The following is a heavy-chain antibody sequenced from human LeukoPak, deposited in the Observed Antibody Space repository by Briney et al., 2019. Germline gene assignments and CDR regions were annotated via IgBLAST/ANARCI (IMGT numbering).Heavy chain of an antibody. CDR3: ARRRYYDVSTGYVGWFDP. Sequence: ASVKVSCKASEYAFTSYDINWVRQATGQGLEWMGWTNPHSGNTGYAQKFQGRVSMTRNTSTTIAYMELTSLRSDDTAAYYCARRRYYDVSTGYVGWFDPWGQGTPVTVSS. CDR2: TNPHSGNT. V-gene: IGHV1-8*01. CDR1: EYAFTSYD. J-gene: IGHJ5*02. D-gene: IGHD3-9*01.